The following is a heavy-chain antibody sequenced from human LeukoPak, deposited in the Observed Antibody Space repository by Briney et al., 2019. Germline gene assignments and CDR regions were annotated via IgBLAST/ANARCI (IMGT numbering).Heavy chain of an antibody. J-gene: IGHJ5*02. CDR3: ARDNSVGDYAWWFDP. Sequence: ASVKVSCKASGYTFTSYYMHWVRRAPGQGLEWMGLINPNGGTTRYAQKFQGRVTMIRDLSTSTDYMELSSLRSDDTAVYFCARDNSVGDYAWWFDPWGQGTLVTVSS. CDR1: GYTFTSYY. D-gene: IGHD1-26*01. V-gene: IGHV1-46*01. CDR2: INPNGGTT.